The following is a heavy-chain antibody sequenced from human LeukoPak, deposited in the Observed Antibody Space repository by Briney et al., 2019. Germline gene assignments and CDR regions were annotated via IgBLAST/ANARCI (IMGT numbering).Heavy chain of an antibody. CDR2: MNPNSGNT. CDR1: GYTFTRYD. J-gene: IGHJ4*01. D-gene: IGHD2-2*01. Sequence: ASVKVSCKASGYTFTRYDINWVRQATGQGLEWMGSMNPNSGNTGYAQKFQGRVTMTRNTSISTAYMELSSLRSEDTAVYYCARAPFRRTNQLQYYFDYWGHGPLVTVSS. V-gene: IGHV1-8*01. CDR3: ARAPFRRTNQLQYYFDY.